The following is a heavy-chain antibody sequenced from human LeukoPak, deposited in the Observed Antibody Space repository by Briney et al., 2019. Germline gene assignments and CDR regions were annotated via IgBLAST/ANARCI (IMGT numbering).Heavy chain of an antibody. CDR2: IGPSGSTI. Sequence: GGSLRLSCAASGFTFSVYSMNWVRLAPGKGLEWVSYIGPSGSTIYDADSVKGRFTISRDNAKNSLHLQMNGLRAEDTAVYYCARMRYSSLDYWGQGNLVTVSS. CDR1: GFTFSVYS. D-gene: IGHD6-13*01. J-gene: IGHJ4*02. V-gene: IGHV3-48*01. CDR3: ARMRYSSLDY.